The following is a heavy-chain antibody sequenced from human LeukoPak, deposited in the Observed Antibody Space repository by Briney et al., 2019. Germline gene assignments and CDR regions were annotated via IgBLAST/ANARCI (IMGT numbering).Heavy chain of an antibody. V-gene: IGHV3-48*03. Sequence: GGSLRLSCAASGFTFSSYEMNWVRQAPGKGLEWISYISSGGSTIYYADSVKGRFTISRDNAKNSLYLQMNSLRAEDTAVYYRARDHAHAYTVDSALGLHDAFDTWGQGTMVTVSS. D-gene: IGHD5-18*01. CDR1: GFTFSSYE. CDR3: ARDHAHAYTVDSALGLHDAFDT. CDR2: ISSGGSTI. J-gene: IGHJ3*02.